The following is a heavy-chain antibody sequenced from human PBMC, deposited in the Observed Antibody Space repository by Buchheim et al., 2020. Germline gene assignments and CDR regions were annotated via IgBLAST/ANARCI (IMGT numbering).Heavy chain of an antibody. CDR3: ARNGSTSSYDP. Sequence: QVQLQESGPGLVKPSETLSLTCTVSGGSISSYYWSWIRQPPGKGLEWIGYIYYSGSTNYNPSLKSRVTISVDTSKNQFSLKLSSVTAADTAVYYCARNGSTSSYDPWGQGTL. D-gene: IGHD2-2*01. V-gene: IGHV4-59*01. J-gene: IGHJ5*02. CDR1: GGSISSYY. CDR2: IYYSGST.